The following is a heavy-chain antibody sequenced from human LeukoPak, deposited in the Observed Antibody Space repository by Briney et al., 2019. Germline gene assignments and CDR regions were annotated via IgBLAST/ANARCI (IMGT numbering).Heavy chain of an antibody. V-gene: IGHV1-24*01. J-gene: IGHJ4*02. CDR1: GYTLTVLP. CDR3: AIDVGELLTY. CDR2: VDPEDGEI. Sequence: ASVKVSCKVSGYTLTVLPMHWVRQAPGKGLEWMGGVDPEDGEIIYAQKFQGRVTMTEDTSTDTAYMELSSLRSEDTAVYYCAIDVGELLTYWGQGTLVTVSS. D-gene: IGHD1-26*01.